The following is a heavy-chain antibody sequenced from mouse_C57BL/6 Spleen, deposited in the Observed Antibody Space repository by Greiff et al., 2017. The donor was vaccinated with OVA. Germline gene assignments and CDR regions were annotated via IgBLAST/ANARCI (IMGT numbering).Heavy chain of an antibody. J-gene: IGHJ4*01. CDR1: GYSITSGYD. D-gene: IGHD2-4*01. CDR3: AREGDYPYAMDY. V-gene: IGHV3-1*01. Sequence: ESGPGMVKPSQSLSLTCTVTGYSITSGYDWHWIRHFPGNKLEWMGYISYSGSTNYNPSLKSRISITHDTSKNHFFLKLNSVTTEDTATYYCAREGDYPYAMDYWGQGTSVTVSS. CDR2: ISYSGST.